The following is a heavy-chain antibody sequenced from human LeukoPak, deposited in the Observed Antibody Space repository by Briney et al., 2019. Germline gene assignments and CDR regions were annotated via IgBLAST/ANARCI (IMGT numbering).Heavy chain of an antibody. CDR1: GYSISSGYY. CDR3: ARAKLYMDFWSNAFDI. D-gene: IGHD3-3*01. Sequence: PSETLSLTCAVSGYSISSGYYWSWIRQPPGKGLEWIGEINHSGSTNYNPSLKSRVTISVDTSKNQFSLKLSSVTAADTAVYYCARAKLYMDFWSNAFDIWGQGTMVTVSS. CDR2: INHSGST. J-gene: IGHJ3*02. V-gene: IGHV4-34*01.